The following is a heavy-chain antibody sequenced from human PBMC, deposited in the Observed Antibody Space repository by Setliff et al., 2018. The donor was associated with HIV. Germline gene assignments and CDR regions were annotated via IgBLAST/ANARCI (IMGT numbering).Heavy chain of an antibody. V-gene: IGHV1-3*01. Sequence: ASVKVSCKASGYGLIAYAMNWVRQAPGQRPEWMGWINPGNGNTKYSQKFQGRVTITRVTSASTVYMELSGLRSEDTAVYYCVRERRRSPLSYGLDVWGQGTTVTVSS. CDR1: GYGLIAYA. CDR3: VRERRRSPLSYGLDV. CDR2: INPGNGNT. J-gene: IGHJ6*02.